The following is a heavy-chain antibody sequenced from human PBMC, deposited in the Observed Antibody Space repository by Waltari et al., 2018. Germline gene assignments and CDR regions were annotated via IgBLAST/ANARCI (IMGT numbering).Heavy chain of an antibody. CDR3: ASKGSGYDWSFDY. J-gene: IGHJ4*02. CDR1: GYSFPSYW. Sequence: ELQLVQSGAEVKKPGESLKISFKGSGYSFPSYWIGWVRQIPGKGLEWMGIIYPGDSDTRYSPSFQGQVTISADKSISTAYLQWSSPKASDTAMYYCASKGSGYDWSFDYWGQGTLVTVSS. V-gene: IGHV5-51*01. CDR2: IYPGDSDT. D-gene: IGHD5-12*01.